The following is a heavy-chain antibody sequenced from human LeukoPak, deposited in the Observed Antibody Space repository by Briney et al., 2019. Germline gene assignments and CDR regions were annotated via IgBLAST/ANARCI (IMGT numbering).Heavy chain of an antibody. CDR3: AKELIPAAIGDFPFDY. CDR1: GFTFSIYA. D-gene: IGHD2-2*01. V-gene: IGHV3-23*01. J-gene: IGHJ4*02. CDR2: ISGSGGTA. Sequence: PGGSLRLSCAASGFTFSIYAMSWVRQAPGKGLEWVSAISGSGGTAYYADSVKGRFTISRDNSKNSLYLQMNSLRTEDTALYYCAKELIPAAIGDFPFDYWGQGTLVTVSS.